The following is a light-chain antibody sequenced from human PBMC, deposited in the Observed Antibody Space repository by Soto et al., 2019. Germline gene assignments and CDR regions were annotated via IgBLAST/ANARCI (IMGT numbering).Light chain of an antibody. Sequence: EIVMTQSPVTLSVSPGERATLSCRASLSVGNNLAWYQQRPGQAPRLLIHGASTMASGVPARFSGSESGTEFTRTISSLQSEDFAVYYCPQYPDSPITVGPGTKVDLK. V-gene: IGKV3-15*01. CDR2: GAS. CDR3: PQYPDSPIT. CDR1: LSVGNN. J-gene: IGKJ3*01.